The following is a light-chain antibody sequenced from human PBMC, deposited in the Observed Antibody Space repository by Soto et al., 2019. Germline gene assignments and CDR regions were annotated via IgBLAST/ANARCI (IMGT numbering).Light chain of an antibody. V-gene: IGKV1-5*01. CDR1: QTIMTY. J-gene: IGKJ5*01. CDR3: QQLNSYSST. Sequence: DIPNTQAPSSLSASVGDEVPITCRASQTIMTYLNWYQQKPGKAPKLLIYDASSLESGVPSRFSGSGSGTEFSLTISSLQADDFATDYCQQLNSYSSTFGQGTQVEIK. CDR2: DAS.